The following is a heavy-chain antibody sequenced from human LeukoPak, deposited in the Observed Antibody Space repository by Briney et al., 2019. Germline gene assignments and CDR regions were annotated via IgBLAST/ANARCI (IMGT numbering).Heavy chain of an antibody. CDR1: GFTFSSYS. CDR2: ISSSSSYI. V-gene: IGHV3-21*04. J-gene: IGHJ4*02. CDR3: ASLAMAIEAFDY. D-gene: IGHD5-18*01. Sequence: AGGSLRLSCAASGFTFSSYSMNWVRQAPGKGLEWVSSISSSSSYIYYADSVKGRFTISRDNAKNSLYLQMNSLRAEDTAVYYCASLAMAIEAFDYWGQGTLVTVSS.